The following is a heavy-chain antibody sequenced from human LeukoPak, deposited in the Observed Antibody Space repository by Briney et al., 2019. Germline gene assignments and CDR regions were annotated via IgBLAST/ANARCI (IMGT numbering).Heavy chain of an antibody. D-gene: IGHD3-10*01. Sequence: GGSLRLSCAASGFTFSSYWMHWVRQAPGKGLVRVSRINSDGSSTSYADSMKGRFTISRDNAKNTLYLQMNSLRAEDAAVYYCAREAREFYYYYYYGMDVWGQGTTVTVS. CDR1: GFTFSSYW. CDR3: AREAREFYYYYYYGMDV. V-gene: IGHV3-74*01. CDR2: INSDGSST. J-gene: IGHJ6*02.